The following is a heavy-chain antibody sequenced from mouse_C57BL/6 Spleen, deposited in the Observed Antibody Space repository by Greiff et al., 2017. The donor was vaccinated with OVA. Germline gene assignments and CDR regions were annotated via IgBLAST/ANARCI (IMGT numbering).Heavy chain of an antibody. Sequence: EVNVVESGGGLVKPGGSLKLSCAASGFTFSDYGMHWVRQAPEKGLEWVAYISSGSSTIYYADTVKGRFTISRDNAKNTLFLQMTSLRSEDTAMYYCAKSSTAAAMDYWGQGTSVTVSS. V-gene: IGHV5-17*01. CDR3: AKSSTAAAMDY. J-gene: IGHJ4*01. D-gene: IGHD2-1*01. CDR2: ISSGSSTI. CDR1: GFTFSDYG.